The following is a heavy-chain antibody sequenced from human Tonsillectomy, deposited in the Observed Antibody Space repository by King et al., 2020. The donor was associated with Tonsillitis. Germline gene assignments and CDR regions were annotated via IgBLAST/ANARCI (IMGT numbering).Heavy chain of an antibody. V-gene: IGHV3-30*02. D-gene: IGHD1-14*01. CDR3: AKDGIALWDWYFDL. J-gene: IGHJ2*01. Sequence: DSVKGRFTISRDNSKNTLYLEMNSLRVEDTAVYYCAKDGIALWDWYFDLWGRGTLVTVSS.